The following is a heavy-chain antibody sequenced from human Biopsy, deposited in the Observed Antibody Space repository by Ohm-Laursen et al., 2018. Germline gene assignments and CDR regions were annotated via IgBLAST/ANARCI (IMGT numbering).Heavy chain of an antibody. Sequence: SDTLSLTWPVSGGSVSDSFHFWSWIRQPPGKGLEWIGGVYYSGSTNYNPSLKSRLTISVDTSKNQFSLNLNSVTAADTAVYFCARDVKRYCSGTSCYSGYFGMDVWGQGTTVTVS. CDR2: VYYSGST. D-gene: IGHD2-2*01. CDR1: GGSVSDSFHF. J-gene: IGHJ6*02. CDR3: ARDVKRYCSGTSCYSGYFGMDV. V-gene: IGHV4-61*01.